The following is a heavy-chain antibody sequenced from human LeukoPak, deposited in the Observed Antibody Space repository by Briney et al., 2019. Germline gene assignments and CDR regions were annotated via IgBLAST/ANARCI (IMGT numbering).Heavy chain of an antibody. J-gene: IGHJ4*02. CDR1: GFTFSSYS. D-gene: IGHD1-26*01. CDR2: ISSSSSYI. CDR3: ARDGPGGGSYYSNY. V-gene: IGHV3-21*04. Sequence: GGSLRLSCAASGFTFSSYSMNWVRQAPGKGLEWVSSISSSSSYIYYADSVKGRFTFSRDDAKNSLYLQMNSLRAEDTALYYCARDGPGGGSYYSNYWGQGTLVTVSS.